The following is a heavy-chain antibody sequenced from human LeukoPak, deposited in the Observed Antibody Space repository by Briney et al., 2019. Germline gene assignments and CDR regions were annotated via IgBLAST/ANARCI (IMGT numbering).Heavy chain of an antibody. CDR1: GGTFSNYA. Sequence: GSSVKVSCKASGGTFSNYAISWVRQAPGQGLEWMGRIIPIFGTANYAQKFQGRVTITTDESTSTAYMELSSLRSEDTAVYYCARGVGATMPRYFDYWGQGTLVTVSS. J-gene: IGHJ4*02. CDR3: ARGVGATMPRYFDY. V-gene: IGHV1-69*05. CDR2: IIPIFGTA. D-gene: IGHD1-26*01.